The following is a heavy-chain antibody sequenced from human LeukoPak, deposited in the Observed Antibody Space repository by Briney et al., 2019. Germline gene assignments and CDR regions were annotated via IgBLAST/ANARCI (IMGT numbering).Heavy chain of an antibody. Sequence: PGKSLRLSCLASGFTLRSYAMPWVRQAPGKGLEWVAVISYDGDKKYYADSMEGRVTISRDNSKNTLYLQMNSLRAEDTAVYYCAKDRVGFCSGGRCFYCGMDVWGKGTTVTVSS. CDR2: ISYDGDKK. J-gene: IGHJ6*04. CDR3: AKDRVGFCSGGRCFYCGMDV. D-gene: IGHD2-15*01. V-gene: IGHV3-30*18. CDR1: GFTLRSYA.